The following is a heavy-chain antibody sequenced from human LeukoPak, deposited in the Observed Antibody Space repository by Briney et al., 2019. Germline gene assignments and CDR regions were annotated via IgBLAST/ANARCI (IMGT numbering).Heavy chain of an antibody. CDR2: INSDGSST. Sequence: PGGSLRLSCAASGFSVSSNYMSWVRQTPGQGLVWVSRINSDGSSTSYADSVKGRFTISRDNAKNTLYLQMNSLRAEDTAVYYCASTTAGYSYGSGAFDIWGQGTMVTVSS. V-gene: IGHV3-74*01. D-gene: IGHD5-18*01. J-gene: IGHJ3*02. CDR1: GFSVSSNY. CDR3: ASTTAGYSYGSGAFDI.